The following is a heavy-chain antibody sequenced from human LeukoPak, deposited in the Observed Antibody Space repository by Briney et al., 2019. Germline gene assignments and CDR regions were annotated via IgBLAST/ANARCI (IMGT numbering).Heavy chain of an antibody. V-gene: IGHV3-23*01. J-gene: IGHJ4*02. CDR3: SKRDNYGYFDY. D-gene: IGHD5-18*01. Sequence: GGSLRLSCTASGFTFGNYARSWVRQAPGKGLQWVSAISADGAGTYYADSVKGRFTISRDKSKSTLYLQMNSLRAEDTAVYYCSKRDNYGYFDYWGQGTLVTVSS. CDR1: GFTFGNYA. CDR2: ISADGAGT.